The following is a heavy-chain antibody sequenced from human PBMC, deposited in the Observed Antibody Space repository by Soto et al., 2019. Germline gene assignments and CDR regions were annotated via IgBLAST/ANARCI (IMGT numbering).Heavy chain of an antibody. V-gene: IGHV3-30*03. J-gene: IGHJ4*02. CDR1: GFTFSSYG. CDR2: ISYDRSNK. Sequence: GGSLRLSCAASGFTFSSYGMHWVRQAPGKGLEWVAVISYDRSNKYYADSVKGRFTISRDNSKNTLYLQMNSLRAEDTAVYYCARKTLTYYYDSSASYWGQGSLVTVSS. CDR3: ARKTLTYYYDSSASY. D-gene: IGHD3-22*01.